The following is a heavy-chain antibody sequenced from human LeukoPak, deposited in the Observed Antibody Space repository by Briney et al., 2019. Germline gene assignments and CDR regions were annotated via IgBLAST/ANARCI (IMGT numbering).Heavy chain of an antibody. CDR1: DDSFSSHY. V-gene: IGHV4-39*07. CDR3: ARVADYYDSSGYPIPPGAHDAFDI. D-gene: IGHD3-22*01. Sequence: SETLSLTCAVSDDSFSSHYWTWIRQPPGKGLEWIGSIYYSGSTYYNPSLKSRVTISVDTSKNQFSLKLSSVTAADTAVYYCARVADYYDSSGYPIPPGAHDAFDIWGQGTMVTVSS. CDR2: IYYSGST. J-gene: IGHJ3*02.